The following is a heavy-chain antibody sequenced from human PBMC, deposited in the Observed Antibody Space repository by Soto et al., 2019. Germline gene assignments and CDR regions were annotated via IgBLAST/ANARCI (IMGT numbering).Heavy chain of an antibody. D-gene: IGHD2-8*01. CDR2: INPKSGGT. Sequence: ASVKVSCKASGHSFTDYHIHWVRQAPGQGLDWLGRINPKSGGTSAAQKFQGWVTMTTDTSISTASMELTRLTSDDTAIYYCARGDSTDCSNGVCSFFYNHDMDVWGQGTTVTVSS. J-gene: IGHJ6*02. CDR1: GHSFTDYH. V-gene: IGHV1-2*04. CDR3: ARGDSTDCSNGVCSFFYNHDMDV.